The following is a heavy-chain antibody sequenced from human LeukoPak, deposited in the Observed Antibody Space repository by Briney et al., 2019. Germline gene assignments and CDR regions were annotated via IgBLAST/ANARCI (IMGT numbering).Heavy chain of an antibody. J-gene: IGHJ4*02. Sequence: PSETLSLTCTVSGGSISSYYWSWIRQPPGKGLEWIGYIYYTGSTNYNPSLKSRVTISVDTSKNQFSLKLSSVTAADTAVYYCARLGEYSYKDWGQGTLVTVSS. CDR3: ARLGEYSYKD. D-gene: IGHD5-18*01. CDR1: GGSISSYY. V-gene: IGHV4-59*01. CDR2: IYYTGST.